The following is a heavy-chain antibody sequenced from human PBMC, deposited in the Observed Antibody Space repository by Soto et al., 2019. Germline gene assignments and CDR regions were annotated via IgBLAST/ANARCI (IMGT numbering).Heavy chain of an antibody. J-gene: IGHJ6*02. Sequence: QVQLQESGPGLVKPSQTLSLACTVSGGSINIGGYFWSWVRQFPGKGLEWIGHLYYNGSTYYNPSLKSRVTISRDTSKNRFSLRLTSVTAADTAVYYCATDEYFGSEINFYYYAMDVWGQGTTVTVSS. V-gene: IGHV4-31*03. D-gene: IGHD3-16*01. CDR3: ATDEYFGSEINFYYYAMDV. CDR1: GGSINIGGYF. CDR2: LYYNGST.